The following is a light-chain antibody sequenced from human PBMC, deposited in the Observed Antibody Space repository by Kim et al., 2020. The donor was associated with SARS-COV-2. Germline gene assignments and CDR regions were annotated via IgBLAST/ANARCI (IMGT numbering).Light chain of an antibody. Sequence: GQSITISCAGTSTNIGGYDYVSWYQQHPGKVPKLMIYDVTRRPSGVPDRFSGSKSGSTASLTISWLQAEDEADYYCCLYAGTYTWVFGGGTQLTVL. V-gene: IGLV2-11*01. J-gene: IGLJ3*02. CDR2: DVT. CDR1: STNIGGYDY. CDR3: CLYAGTYTWV.